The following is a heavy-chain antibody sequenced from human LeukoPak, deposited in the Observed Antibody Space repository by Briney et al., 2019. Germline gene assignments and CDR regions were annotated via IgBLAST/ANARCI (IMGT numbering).Heavy chain of an antibody. Sequence: PGGSLRLSCAASGFTFSSYSMNWGRQAAGKGLEWVSSISSSSSYIYYADSVKGRFTISRDNAKNSLYLQMNSLRAEDTAVYYCARHSDYDILTGPNDYWGQGTLVTVSS. V-gene: IGHV3-21*01. CDR3: ARHSDYDILTGPNDY. CDR2: ISSSSSYI. J-gene: IGHJ4*02. D-gene: IGHD3-9*01. CDR1: GFTFSSYS.